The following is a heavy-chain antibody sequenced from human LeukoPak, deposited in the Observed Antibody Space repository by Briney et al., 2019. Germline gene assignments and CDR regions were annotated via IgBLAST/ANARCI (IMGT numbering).Heavy chain of an antibody. CDR1: GFTVSSSY. CDR3: AKEGTISRNYYFDY. D-gene: IGHD1-7*01. J-gene: IGHJ4*01. V-gene: IGHV3-53*01. Sequence: GGSLRLSCAASGFTVSSSYMNWVRQAPGKGLEWVSVIYSGGTIYYADSVKGRFTISRDNSKNTVYLQMNSLRAEDTAIYYCAKEGTISRNYYFDYWGHGALVTVSS. CDR2: IYSGGTI.